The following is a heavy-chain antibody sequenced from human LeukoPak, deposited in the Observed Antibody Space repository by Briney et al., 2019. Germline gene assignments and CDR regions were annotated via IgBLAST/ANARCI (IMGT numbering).Heavy chain of an antibody. Sequence: PSETLSLTCAVYGASFSGYYWSWIRHPPGKGLEWIGEINHSGSTNYNPSLKSRVTISVDTSKNQFSLKLSSVTAADTAVYYCARVDVGSSSWEALDYWGQGTLVTVSS. CDR3: ARVDVGSSSWEALDY. CDR1: GASFSGYY. D-gene: IGHD6-13*01. J-gene: IGHJ4*02. CDR2: INHSGST. V-gene: IGHV4-34*01.